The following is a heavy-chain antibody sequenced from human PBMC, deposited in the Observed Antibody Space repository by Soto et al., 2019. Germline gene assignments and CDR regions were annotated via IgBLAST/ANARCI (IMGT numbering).Heavy chain of an antibody. V-gene: IGHV3-66*01. CDR3: ARDDVLCDGGRCYGVPLDV. D-gene: IGHD2-15*01. CDR2: IQSGGPT. Sequence: GGSLRLSCAASGFTVSSKYMSWVRQATGKGLEWVSLIQSGGPTYYADSVKGRFTISRDTSENTVHLQMDSLRAEDTAVYYCARDDVLCDGGRCYGVPLDVWGQGTTVTVSS. J-gene: IGHJ6*02. CDR1: GFTVSSKY.